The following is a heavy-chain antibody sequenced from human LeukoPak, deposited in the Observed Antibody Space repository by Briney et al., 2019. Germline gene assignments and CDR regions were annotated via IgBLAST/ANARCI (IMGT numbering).Heavy chain of an antibody. CDR3: AKGVGATRFHTIDF. J-gene: IGHJ4*02. V-gene: IGHV3-23*01. Sequence: GGSLRLSCAASGFTFSSYAMSWVRQAPGKGLEWVSIISGSGGSTYYAVSVKGRFTISRDNSKNTLYLQMNSLRPEDTAVYYCAKGVGATRFHTIDFWGQGTLETVSS. D-gene: IGHD1-26*01. CDR1: GFTFSSYA. CDR2: ISGSGGST.